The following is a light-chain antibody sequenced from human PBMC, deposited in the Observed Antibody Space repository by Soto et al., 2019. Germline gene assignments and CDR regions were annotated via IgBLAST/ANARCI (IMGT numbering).Light chain of an antibody. Sequence: EIVMTQSPATLSVSPGEGATLSCRASQSVRNNLAWYQQKPGQPPRLLVYGASTRATDMPARFSGSGFGTDFTLTISTLHSEDFAIYYCQQYNRWPLTFGGGTKVDIK. V-gene: IGKV3-15*01. J-gene: IGKJ4*01. CDR1: QSVRNN. CDR3: QQYNRWPLT. CDR2: GAS.